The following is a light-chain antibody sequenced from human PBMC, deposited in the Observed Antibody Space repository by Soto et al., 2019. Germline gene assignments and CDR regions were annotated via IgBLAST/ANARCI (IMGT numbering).Light chain of an antibody. Sequence: QSALTQPRSVSGSPGQSVTISCTGTSSDVGGYNYVSWYQQHPGKAPKVIIYDVSKRPSGVPDRFSGSKSDNTASLTISGLQAEDEADYYCCSYAGSYTLVFGGGTKLTVL. CDR1: SSDVGGYNY. CDR2: DVS. J-gene: IGLJ2*01. V-gene: IGLV2-11*01. CDR3: CSYAGSYTLV.